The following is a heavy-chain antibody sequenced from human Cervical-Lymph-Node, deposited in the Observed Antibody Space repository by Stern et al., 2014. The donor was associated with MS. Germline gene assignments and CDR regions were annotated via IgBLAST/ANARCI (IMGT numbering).Heavy chain of an antibody. Sequence: EVKLVEAGGGLAQPGGSLRLSCAGSGVTFSDYAMSWVRQAPGKGLEWVSGISGGGGSTYYAASVQGRVNISRETSMDTVHLTISSLRVDDTAVYYCAKGSRIVGSTEFDSWGQGTLVTVSS. CDR2: ISGGGGST. J-gene: IGHJ4*02. CDR3: AKGSRIVGSTEFDS. D-gene: IGHD1-26*01. V-gene: IGHV3-23*04. CDR1: GVTFSDYA.